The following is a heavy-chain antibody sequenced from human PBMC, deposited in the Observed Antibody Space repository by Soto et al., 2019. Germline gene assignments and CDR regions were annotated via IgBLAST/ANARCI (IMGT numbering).Heavy chain of an antibody. Sequence: QVQLVQSGAEVKKPGSSVKVSCKVSGGTFSNYAIDWVRLAPGHGLEWMGGIVPIFGTTYYTQKFQGRAKIIADDSTTTAYLEMSSLRPEDTAIYYCARVEAVAGLYNYHGLDVWGQGTAVTVSS. CDR3: ARVEAVAGLYNYHGLDV. CDR1: GGTFSNYA. D-gene: IGHD6-19*01. CDR2: IVPIFGTT. V-gene: IGHV1-69*12. J-gene: IGHJ6*02.